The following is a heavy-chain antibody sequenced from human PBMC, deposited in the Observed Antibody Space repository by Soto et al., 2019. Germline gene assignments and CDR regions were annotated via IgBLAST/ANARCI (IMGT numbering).Heavy chain of an antibody. CDR1: GGSISSGGYY. CDR3: ARDIGYTPAFDI. J-gene: IGHJ3*02. Sequence: SETLSLTCTVSGGSISSGGYYWSWIRQHPGKGLEWIGYIYYSGSTYYNPSLKSRVTISVDTSKNQFSLKLSSVTAADTAVYSCARDIGYTPAFDIWGQGTMVTVSS. CDR2: IYYSGST. V-gene: IGHV4-31*03. D-gene: IGHD6-25*01.